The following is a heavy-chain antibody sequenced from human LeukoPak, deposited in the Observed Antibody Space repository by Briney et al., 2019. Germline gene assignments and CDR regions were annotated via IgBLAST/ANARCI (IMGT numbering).Heavy chain of an antibody. D-gene: IGHD3-3*01. J-gene: IGHJ5*02. Sequence: VASVKASCKVSGYTLTELSMHWVRQAPGKGLEWMGGFDPEDGETIYAQKFQGRVTMTEDTSTDTAYMELSSLRSEDTAVYYCATGITIFGVASDWFDPWGQGTLVTVSS. CDR2: FDPEDGET. CDR1: GYTLTELS. V-gene: IGHV1-24*01. CDR3: ATGITIFGVASDWFDP.